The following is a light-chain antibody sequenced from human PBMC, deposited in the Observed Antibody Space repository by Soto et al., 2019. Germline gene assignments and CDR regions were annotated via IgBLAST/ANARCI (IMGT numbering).Light chain of an antibody. CDR1: QCVSSN. V-gene: IGKV3-20*01. Sequence: IVMTQSPSTFSFSPSERSTLSCRASQCVSSNLAWYQQKPGQAPRLLIYGASSRATGIPDRFSGSGSGTDFTLTISRLEPEDFAVYYCQQYGSSPTFGQGTKVDIK. CDR3: QQYGSSPT. J-gene: IGKJ1*01. CDR2: GAS.